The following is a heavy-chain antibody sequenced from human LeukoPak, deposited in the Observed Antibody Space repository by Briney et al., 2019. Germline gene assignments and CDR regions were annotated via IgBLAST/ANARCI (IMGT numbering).Heavy chain of an antibody. CDR1: GGSFSGYY. V-gene: IGHV4-34*01. J-gene: IGHJ4*02. CDR2: INHSGST. CDR3: AREHDYPYYFDY. Sequence: SETLSLTCAVYGGSFSGYYWSWIRQPPGKGLEWIGEINHSGSTNYNPSLKSRVTISVDTSKNQFSLKLTSVTAADTAVYYCAREHDYPYYFDYWGQGTLVTVSS. D-gene: IGHD3-16*01.